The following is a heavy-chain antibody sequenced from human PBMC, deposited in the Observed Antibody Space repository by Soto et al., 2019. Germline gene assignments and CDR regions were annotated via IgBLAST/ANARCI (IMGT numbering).Heavy chain of an antibody. CDR3: ARGGIAVAGTFDY. CDR2: INHSGST. CDR1: GGSFSGYY. Sequence: SETLSLTCAVYGGSFSGYYWSWIRQPPGKGLEWIGEINHSGSTNYNPSLKSRVTISVDTSKNQFSLKLSSVTAAGTAVYYCARGGIAVAGTFDYWGQGTLVTVSS. D-gene: IGHD6-19*01. V-gene: IGHV4-34*01. J-gene: IGHJ4*02.